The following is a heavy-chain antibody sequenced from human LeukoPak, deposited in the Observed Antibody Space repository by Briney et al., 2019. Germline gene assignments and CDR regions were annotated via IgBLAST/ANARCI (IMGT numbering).Heavy chain of an antibody. CDR1: GFTFSSYW. D-gene: IGHD3-10*01. Sequence: GGSLRLSCAASGFTFSSYWMRWVRQAPGKGLEGVANIKNDGSEEYYVDSVKGRLTISRDNAKNSLFLQMNSLTVEDTAVYYCAGAIRGSAVDTGDRWGQGTLVTVSS. CDR2: IKNDGSEE. J-gene: IGHJ4*02. CDR3: AGAIRGSAVDTGDR. V-gene: IGHV3-7*01.